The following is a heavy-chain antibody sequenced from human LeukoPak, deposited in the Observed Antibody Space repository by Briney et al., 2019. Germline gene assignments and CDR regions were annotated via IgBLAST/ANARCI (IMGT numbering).Heavy chain of an antibody. V-gene: IGHV4-61*02. CDR2: IYPSGST. Sequence: SETLSLTCTVSGGSISSGSFYWSWIRQPAGKGLEWIGRIYPSGSTNYSPSLKSRVSISVDTSKNQFSLKLSSVTAADTTVYYCARDAGLAQYYYYMDVWGKGTTVTISS. D-gene: IGHD3-16*01. J-gene: IGHJ6*03. CDR1: GGSISSGSFY. CDR3: ARDAGLAQYYYYMDV.